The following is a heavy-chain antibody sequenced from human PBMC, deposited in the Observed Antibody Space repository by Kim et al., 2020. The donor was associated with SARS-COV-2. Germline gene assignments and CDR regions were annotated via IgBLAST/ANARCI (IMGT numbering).Heavy chain of an antibody. V-gene: IGHV3-9*01. CDR1: GFTFGDFA. J-gene: IGHJ3*02. Sequence: GGSLRLSCAASGFTFGDFAMHWVRQVPGKGLEWVSGLSWNSGVIGYADSVKGRFTISRHNAENSPYLQMNSLRAEDTAFYYCAKDLVSSSFRAFHIWGQGTMVTVSS. D-gene: IGHD6-6*01. CDR2: LSWNSGVI. CDR3: AKDLVSSSFRAFHI.